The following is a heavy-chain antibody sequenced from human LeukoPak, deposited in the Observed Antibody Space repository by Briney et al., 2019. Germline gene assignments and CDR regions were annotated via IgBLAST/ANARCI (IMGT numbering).Heavy chain of an antibody. Sequence: PGGSLRLSCAASGFTFSSYAMSWVRQAPGKGLEWVSAISASGGSTYYADSVKGRFTISRDNSKNTLYLQMNSLGAEDTAVYYXXKXXPSGGSHGAFDYWGQGTLVTVSS. CDR2: ISASGGST. CDR1: GFTFSSYA. V-gene: IGHV3-23*01. CDR3: XKXXPSGGSHGAFDY. D-gene: IGHD1-26*01. J-gene: IGHJ4*02.